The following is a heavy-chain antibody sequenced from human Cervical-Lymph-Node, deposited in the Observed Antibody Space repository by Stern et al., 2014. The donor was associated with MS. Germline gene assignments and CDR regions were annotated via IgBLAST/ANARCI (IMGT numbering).Heavy chain of an antibody. Sequence: VQLVQSGAEVKKPGASVKVSCRASGYTFTDYYIHWVRQAPGEGLEWMGRINPDSGSRKYDQKVQDRVTLTRNMSISTAYMDLSRLRSDDTAVYYCARRFGNYSFFDFWGQGTLVTVSS. CDR3: ARRFGNYSFFDF. CDR2: INPDSGSR. CDR1: GYTFTDYY. V-gene: IGHV1-2*06. D-gene: IGHD3-16*01. J-gene: IGHJ4*02.